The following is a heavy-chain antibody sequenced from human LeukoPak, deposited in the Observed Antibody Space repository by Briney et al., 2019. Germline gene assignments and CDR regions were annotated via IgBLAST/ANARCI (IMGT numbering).Heavy chain of an antibody. CDR2: IYYSGST. D-gene: IGHD3-10*01. CDR1: GDSFSNYY. CDR3: ARLAYYYGSGSYSYTTDSGFDP. Sequence: SETLSLTCTVSGDSFSNYYRSWVRQAPGKGLEWVGYIYYSGSTNYNPSLKSGVTISVDTSKTQFSLKLSSVTAADTAVYYCARLAYYYGSGSYSYTTDSGFDPWGQGTLVTVSS. V-gene: IGHV4-59*01. J-gene: IGHJ5*02.